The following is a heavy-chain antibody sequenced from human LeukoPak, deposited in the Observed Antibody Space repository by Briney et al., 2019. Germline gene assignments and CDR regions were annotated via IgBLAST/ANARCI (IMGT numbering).Heavy chain of an antibody. CDR2: ISGSGGST. J-gene: IGHJ3*02. V-gene: IGHV3-23*01. CDR1: GFTFSSYA. Sequence: GGSLRLSCAASGFTFSSYAMSWVRQAPGKGLEWVSAISGSGGSTYYADSVKGRFTISRDNSKNTLYLQMNSLRAEDTAVYYCAKEIVVVVAATDDAFDIWGQGTIVTVSS. CDR3: AKEIVVVVAATDDAFDI. D-gene: IGHD2-15*01.